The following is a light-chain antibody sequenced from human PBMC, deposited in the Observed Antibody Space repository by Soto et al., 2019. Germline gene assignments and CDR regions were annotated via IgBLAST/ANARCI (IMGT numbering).Light chain of an antibody. CDR3: SSYTNSSHVV. Sequence: QSALTQPASVSGSPGQSITISCTGTSSDVGGYKYVSWYQQHPGKVPKLMIYDVSNRPSGVSNRFSGSKSGNTASLTISGLQAEDEADYYCSSYTNSSHVVFGGGTKLTVL. V-gene: IGLV2-14*03. CDR2: DVS. CDR1: SSDVGGYKY. J-gene: IGLJ2*01.